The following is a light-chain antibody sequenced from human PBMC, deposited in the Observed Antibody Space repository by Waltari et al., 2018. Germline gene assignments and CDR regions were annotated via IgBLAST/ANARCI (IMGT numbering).Light chain of an antibody. J-gene: IGKJ2*01. CDR3: KQYYNLPYT. V-gene: IGKV4-1*01. Sequence: DIVMTQSPDSLAVSLGERATINCKSSQSVLYSSNNLNYLTWYQQKPGQLPKVLIYWASTRESGVPTRFSGSGSGTDFTLTISSLQAEDVAVYYCKQYYNLPYTFGQGTKRE. CDR1: QSVLYSSNNLNY. CDR2: WAS.